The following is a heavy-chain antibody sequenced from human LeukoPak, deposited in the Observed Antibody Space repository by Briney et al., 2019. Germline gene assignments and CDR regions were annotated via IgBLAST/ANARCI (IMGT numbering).Heavy chain of an antibody. CDR3: ARGEYNWNQYNWFDP. V-gene: IGHV1-2*02. CDR1: GYTFTGYY. D-gene: IGHD1-20*01. Sequence: ASVKVSCKASGYTFTGYYMHWVRQAPGQGLEWMGWINPNSGGTSYAQKFQGRVTMTRDTSISTAYMELSRLRSDDTAVYYCARGEYNWNQYNWFDPWGQGTLVTVSS. J-gene: IGHJ5*02. CDR2: INPNSGGT.